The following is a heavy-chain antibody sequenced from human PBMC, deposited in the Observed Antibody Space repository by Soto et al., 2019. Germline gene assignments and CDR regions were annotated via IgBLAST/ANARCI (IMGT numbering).Heavy chain of an antibody. D-gene: IGHD4-17*01. CDR3: ARWDDYGASDQYHFDQ. V-gene: IGHV1-18*01. CDR1: GYRFTASG. Sequence: GPEVQKPGASLKVSCKASGYRFTASGFSWGGRAPGKGLDWMGWTSIYNGHTEYSPKFLGRVVMTTDTSADTAYLELKSLRPDDAALYYCARWDDYGASDQYHFDQWGQGTLVTVSS. J-gene: IGHJ4*02. CDR2: TSIYNGHT.